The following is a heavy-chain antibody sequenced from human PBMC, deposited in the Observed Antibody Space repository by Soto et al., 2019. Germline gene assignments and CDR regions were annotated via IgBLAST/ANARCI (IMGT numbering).Heavy chain of an antibody. CDR3: ARRSKRWSGAYYYYGMDV. V-gene: IGHV4-39*01. J-gene: IGHJ6*02. CDR2: IYYSGST. D-gene: IGHD3-3*01. Sequence: PSEILSLTCTVSGGSISSSSYYWGWIRQPPGKGLEWIGSIYYSGSTYYNPSLKSRVTISVDTSKNQFSLKLSSVTAADTAVYYCARRSKRWSGAYYYYGMDVWGQGTTVPVSS. CDR1: GGSISSSSYY.